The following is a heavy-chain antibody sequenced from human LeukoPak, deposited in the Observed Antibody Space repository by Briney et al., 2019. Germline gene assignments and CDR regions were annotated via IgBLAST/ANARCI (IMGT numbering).Heavy chain of an antibody. CDR2: INAGNGNT. CDR3: ARVSVTTGHDY. V-gene: IGHV1-3*01. Sequence: GASVKVSCKASGGTFSSYAISWVRQAPGQRLEWMGWINAGNGNTKYSQKFQGRVTITRDTSASTAYMELSSLRSEDTAVYYCARVSVTTGHDYWGQGTLVTVSS. CDR1: GGTFSSYA. J-gene: IGHJ4*02. D-gene: IGHD4-17*01.